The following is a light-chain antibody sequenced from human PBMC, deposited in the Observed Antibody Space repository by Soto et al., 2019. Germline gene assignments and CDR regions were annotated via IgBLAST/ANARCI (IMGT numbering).Light chain of an antibody. CDR2: EVS. CDR1: SSDVGRYNL. CDR3: CSYAGSSTFV. J-gene: IGLJ2*01. V-gene: IGLV2-23*02. Sequence: QSALTQPASVSGSPGQSITISCTGTSSDVGRYNLVSWYQQYGGKAPKLIIYEVSKRPSGLSDRFSASKSGNTASLTISGLQAEDESYYYCCSYAGSSTFVFGGGTKLTVL.